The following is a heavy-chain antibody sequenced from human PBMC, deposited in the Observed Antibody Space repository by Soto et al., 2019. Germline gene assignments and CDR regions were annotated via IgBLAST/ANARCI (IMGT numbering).Heavy chain of an antibody. J-gene: IGHJ4*02. CDR1: GYAFTSYY. D-gene: IGHD3-10*01. V-gene: IGHV1-46*01. Sequence: ASVKVSCKASGYAFTSYYMHWVRQAPGQGLEWMGIINPSGGSTSYAQKFQGRVTMTRDTSTSTVYMELSSLRSEDTAVYYCAKDLAHYYGSGSYQINYFDYWGQGTLVTVSS. CDR2: INPSGGST. CDR3: AKDLAHYYGSGSYQINYFDY.